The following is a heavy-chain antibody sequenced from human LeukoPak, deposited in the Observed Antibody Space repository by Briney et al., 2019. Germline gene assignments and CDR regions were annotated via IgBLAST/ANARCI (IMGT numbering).Heavy chain of an antibody. Sequence: GRSLRLSCAASGFTFSSYGMHWVRQAPGKGLEWVAVIWYDGSNKFYADSVKGRFIISRDNSKNTLYLQMYSLRGEDTALYYCARDEYYYDSSGYFFSPTVYDAFDIWGQGTLVTVSS. CDR2: IWYDGSNK. CDR3: ARDEYYYDSSGYFFSPTVYDAFDI. J-gene: IGHJ3*02. V-gene: IGHV3-33*01. CDR1: GFTFSSYG. D-gene: IGHD3-22*01.